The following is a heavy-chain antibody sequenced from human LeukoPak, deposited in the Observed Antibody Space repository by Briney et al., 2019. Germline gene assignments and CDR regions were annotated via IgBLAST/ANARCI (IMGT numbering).Heavy chain of an antibody. J-gene: IGHJ6*03. CDR2: IYSSGST. CDR3: ARVGGDYSYYYMDV. Sequence: SETLSLTCTVSGDSMNSGSYFWNWIRQPAGKGLEFIGHIYSSGSTHYNPSLKSRATISVDTSKNQISLKLSSMTAADTAVYYCARVGGDYSYYYMDVWGKGTSVTVSS. CDR1: GDSMNSGSYF. V-gene: IGHV4-61*09. D-gene: IGHD2-21*01.